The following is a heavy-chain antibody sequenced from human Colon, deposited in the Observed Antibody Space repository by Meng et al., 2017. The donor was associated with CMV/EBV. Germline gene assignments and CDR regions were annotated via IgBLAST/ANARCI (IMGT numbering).Heavy chain of an antibody. J-gene: IGHJ5*02. D-gene: IGHD3-10*01. CDR1: GFTVGTYT. CDR3: VREVRRSWFDP. V-gene: IGHV3-21*01. Sequence: LSGEASGFTVGTYTMSWVRQAPGKGLEWVASINSYAYNIGYADSVKGRFTISRDNAKNSLYLQMNSLGAEDTAVYFCVREVRRSWFDPWGQGTLVTVSS. CDR2: INSYAYNI.